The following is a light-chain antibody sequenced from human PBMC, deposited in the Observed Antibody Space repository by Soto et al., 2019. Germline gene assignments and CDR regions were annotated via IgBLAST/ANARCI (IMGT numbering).Light chain of an antibody. Sequence: QSALTQPPSASGSPGPSVTISCTGTSSDIGVYNYVSWYQQHPGKAPKLMIYEVSERPSGVPDRFSGSKSGNTASLTVSGLQTEDEADYYCRSYAGSNNLYVFGTGTKLTVL. J-gene: IGLJ1*01. V-gene: IGLV2-8*01. CDR1: SSDIGVYNY. CDR2: EVS. CDR3: RSYAGSNNLYV.